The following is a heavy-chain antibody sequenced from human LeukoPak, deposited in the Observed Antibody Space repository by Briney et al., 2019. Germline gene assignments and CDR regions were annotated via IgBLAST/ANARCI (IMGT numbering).Heavy chain of an antibody. V-gene: IGHV4-59*11. D-gene: IGHD1-26*01. CDR2: VYYTGTT. CDR3: AKFGTYPVHVSYSYYYLDV. CDR1: GASISAHY. J-gene: IGHJ6*03. Sequence: SETLSLTCTVSGASISAHYWSWIRQPPGKGQEYIGDVYYTGTTNYNPSLTSRVTMSVDTSKNQFSLRLTSVTAADTAVYYCAKFGTYPVHVSYSYYYLDVWGKGTTVTVSS.